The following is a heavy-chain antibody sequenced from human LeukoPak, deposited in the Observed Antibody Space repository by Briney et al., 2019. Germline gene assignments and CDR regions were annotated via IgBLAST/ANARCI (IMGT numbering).Heavy chain of an antibody. J-gene: IGHJ6*02. CDR3: ARDMGYIVLMVEYGMDV. Sequence: GGSLRLSCAASGFTFSSYAMHWVRQAPGKGLEWVAVISYDGSNKYYADSVKGRFTISRDNSKNTPYLQMNSLRAEDTAVYYCARDMGYIVLMVEYGMDVWGQGTTVTVSS. CDR2: ISYDGSNK. D-gene: IGHD2-8*01. CDR1: GFTFSSYA. V-gene: IGHV3-30-3*01.